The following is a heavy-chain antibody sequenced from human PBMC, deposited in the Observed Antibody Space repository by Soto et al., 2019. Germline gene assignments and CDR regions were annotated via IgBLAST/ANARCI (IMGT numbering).Heavy chain of an antibody. CDR3: ARDHSSSGLNWYFEL. CDR1: GFTFSGRG. D-gene: IGHD6-19*01. CDR2: LSYDGSLK. V-gene: IGHV3-30*03. J-gene: IGHJ2*01. Sequence: QGQLVDSGGGVVQPGTSLRLSCVASGFTFSGRGMHWVRQAPGKGLEWVAVLSYDGSLKYYADSVKGRFTISRDNAKSTLYLQMNSLRAEDTAVYHCARDHSSSGLNWYFELWGRGTLVTVSS.